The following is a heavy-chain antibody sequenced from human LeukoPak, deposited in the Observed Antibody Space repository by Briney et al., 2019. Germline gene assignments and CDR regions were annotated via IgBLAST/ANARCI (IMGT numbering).Heavy chain of an antibody. CDR1: GFTFSNYW. V-gene: IGHV3-7*01. CDR2: IQQDGSEK. CDR3: ARGSGVRWLQSPFDY. D-gene: IGHD5-24*01. Sequence: GGSLRLSCAASGFTFSNYWMSWVRQAPGKGLEWVANIQQDGSEKYYVDSVKGRLTISRDNAKNSLYLQMNSLRAEDTAVYYCARGSGVRWLQSPFDYWGQGTLVTVSS. J-gene: IGHJ4*02.